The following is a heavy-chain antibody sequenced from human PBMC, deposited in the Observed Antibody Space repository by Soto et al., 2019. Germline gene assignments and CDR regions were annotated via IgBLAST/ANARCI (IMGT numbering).Heavy chain of an antibody. D-gene: IGHD6-25*01. CDR3: ARDRVGTAGYYYYGMDV. V-gene: IGHV4-59*01. J-gene: IGHJ6*02. CDR1: GGSISHYY. CDR2: IHYSGST. Sequence: PSETLSLTCTVSGGSISHYYWSWIRQPPGKGLEWIGYIHYSGSTNYNPSLKSRVTLSVDTSKNQFSLKLSSVTAADTAVYYCARDRVGTAGYYYYGMDVWGQGTAVTVSS.